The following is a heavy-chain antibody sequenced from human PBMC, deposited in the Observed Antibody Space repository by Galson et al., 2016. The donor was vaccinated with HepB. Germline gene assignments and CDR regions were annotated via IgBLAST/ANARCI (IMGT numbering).Heavy chain of an antibody. CDR3: AKDRGSEYKKYYMDV. V-gene: IGHV3-23*01. CDR2: ISGSGAIT. CDR1: GFIFSHYA. J-gene: IGHJ6*03. D-gene: IGHD1-1*01. Sequence: SLRLSCAASGFIFSHYAMSWVRQTPGKGLEWVSSISGSGAITYYADSVKGRFTISRDKSKSTLYLQMNFLRAEDTAVYFCAKDRGSEYKKYYMDVWGKGTTVIVSS.